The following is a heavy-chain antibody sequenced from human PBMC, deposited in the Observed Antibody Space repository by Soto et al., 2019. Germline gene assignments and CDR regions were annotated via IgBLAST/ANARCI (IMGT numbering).Heavy chain of an antibody. D-gene: IGHD5-12*01. CDR2: INAGNGNT. J-gene: IGHJ4*02. CDR3: ATPIVAFY. CDR1: GYTFTSYA. Sequence: QVQLVQSGAEVKKPGASVKVSCTASGYTFTSYAIHWVRQAPGQRLEWMGWINAGNGNTKYSQKFQGRVIITRDTSAGTAYMELRSLRSEDTAVYYCATPIVAFYWGQGTLVTVSS. V-gene: IGHV1-3*01.